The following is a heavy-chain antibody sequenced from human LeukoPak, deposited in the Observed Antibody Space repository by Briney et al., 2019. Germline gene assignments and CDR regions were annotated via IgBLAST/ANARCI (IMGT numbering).Heavy chain of an antibody. V-gene: IGHV3-21*01. J-gene: IGHJ4*02. CDR3: ARAVDTAMVF. CDR1: GFTFSSYS. D-gene: IGHD5-18*01. Sequence: GGSLRLSCAASGFTFSSYSMNWVRQAPGKGLEWVSSISSSSSYMYYADSVKGRFTISRDNAKNSLYLQMNSLRAEDTAVYYCARAVDTAMVFRGQGTLVTVSS. CDR2: ISSSSSYM.